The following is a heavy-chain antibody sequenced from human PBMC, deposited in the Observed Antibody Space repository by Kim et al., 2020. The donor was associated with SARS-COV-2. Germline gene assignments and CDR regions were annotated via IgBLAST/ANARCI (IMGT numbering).Heavy chain of an antibody. J-gene: IGHJ4*02. D-gene: IGHD1-7*01. CDR2: IYYRSKWYN. CDR1: GDSVSRNSGS. Sequence: SQTLSLTCVISGDSVSRNSGSWSWIRQSPSRGLEWLGRIYYRSKWYNEYAPSVKGRISINPDTLRNQYSLQLNSVTPEDTAVYYCARRMGTVGPLDDWGQGTRVTVSS. V-gene: IGHV6-1*01. CDR3: ARRMGTVGPLDD.